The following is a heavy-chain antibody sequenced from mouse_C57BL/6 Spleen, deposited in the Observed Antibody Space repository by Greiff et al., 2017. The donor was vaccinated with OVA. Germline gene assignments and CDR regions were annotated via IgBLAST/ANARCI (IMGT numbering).Heavy chain of an antibody. D-gene: IGHD1-1*01. J-gene: IGHJ3*01. V-gene: IGHV14-4*01. CDR2: IDPENGDT. Sequence: VQLQQSGAELVRPGASVKLSCTASGFNIKDDYMHWVKQRPEQGLEWIGWIDPENGDTEYASQFQGKATITADTSSNTAYLQLSSLTSEDTAVYYCTTKAHYYGSSYWFAYWGQGTLVTVSA. CDR1: GFNIKDDY. CDR3: TTKAHYYGSSYWFAY.